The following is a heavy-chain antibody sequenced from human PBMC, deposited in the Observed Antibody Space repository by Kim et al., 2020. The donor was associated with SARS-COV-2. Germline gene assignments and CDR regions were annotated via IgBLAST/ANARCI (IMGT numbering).Heavy chain of an antibody. CDR3: ARDIRVAVAGPNYYYYGMDV. J-gene: IGHJ6*02. Sequence: SETLSLTCTVSGGSVSSGSYYWSWVRQPPGKGLEWIGYIYYSGSTNYNPSLKSRVTISVDTSKNQFSLKLSSVTAADTAVYYCARDIRVAVAGPNYYYYGMDVWGQGTTVTVSS. CDR2: IYYSGST. CDR1: GGSVSSGSYY. D-gene: IGHD6-19*01. V-gene: IGHV4-61*01.